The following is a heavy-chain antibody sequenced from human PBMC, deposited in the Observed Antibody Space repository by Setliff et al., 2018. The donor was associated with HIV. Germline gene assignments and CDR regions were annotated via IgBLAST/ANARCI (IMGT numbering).Heavy chain of an antibody. CDR2: IYTSGTT. Sequence: PSETLSLTCTVSGGSIISYYWSWIRQPAGKGLEWIGRIYTSGTTNYNPSLKSRVTISVDTSKNHFSLQLSSVTAADTAVYYCATDVGATNGFDYWGQGILVTVSS. CDR1: GGSIISYY. J-gene: IGHJ4*02. CDR3: ATDVGATNGFDY. V-gene: IGHV4-4*07. D-gene: IGHD1-26*01.